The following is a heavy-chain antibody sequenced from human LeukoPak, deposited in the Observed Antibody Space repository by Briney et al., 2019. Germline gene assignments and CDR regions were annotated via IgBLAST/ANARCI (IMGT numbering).Heavy chain of an antibody. Sequence: GASVKVSCKASGYTFTSYDINWVRQATGQGLEWMGWMNPNSGNTGYVQKFQGRVSMTRNTSISTAYMELRSVRSEDTAVYYCARGRHPVRRRYSSSWYGGIWFDPWGQGTLVTVSS. V-gene: IGHV1-8*01. D-gene: IGHD6-13*01. J-gene: IGHJ5*02. CDR1: GYTFTSYD. CDR2: MNPNSGNT. CDR3: ARGRHPVRRRYSSSWYGGIWFDP.